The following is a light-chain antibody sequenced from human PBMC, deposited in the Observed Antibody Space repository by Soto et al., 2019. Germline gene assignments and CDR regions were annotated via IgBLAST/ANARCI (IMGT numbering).Light chain of an antibody. CDR3: LQTYNLPRT. V-gene: IGKV1-39*01. J-gene: IGKJ1*01. CDR1: LTIGDS. Sequence: DIQMTQSPSSPSASVGDRVTITCRASLTIGDSLSWFQQKAGKPPTLLIYGASALQSGVPARFSGSGSGTDFTLTISNMQREDFATYYCLQTYNLPRTFGQGTKVDIK. CDR2: GAS.